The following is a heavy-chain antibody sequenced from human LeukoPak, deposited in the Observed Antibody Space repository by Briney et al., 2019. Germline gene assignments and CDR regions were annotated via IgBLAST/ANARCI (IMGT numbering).Heavy chain of an antibody. CDR1: GYTLTELS. J-gene: IGHJ6*03. CDR2: FDPEDGET. Sequence: ASVKVSCKVSGYTLTELSMHWVRQAPGKGLEWMGGFDPEDGETIYAQKFQGRVTMTEDTSTDTAYMELSSLRSEDTAVYYCASTPYYYGSGSSHYMDVWGKGTTVTISS. D-gene: IGHD3-10*01. V-gene: IGHV1-24*01. CDR3: ASTPYYYGSGSSHYMDV.